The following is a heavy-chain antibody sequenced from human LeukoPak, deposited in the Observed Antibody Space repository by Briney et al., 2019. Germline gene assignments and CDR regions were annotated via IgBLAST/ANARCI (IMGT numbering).Heavy chain of an antibody. J-gene: IGHJ5*02. CDR3: AITAIVGATWAWFDP. D-gene: IGHD1-26*01. V-gene: IGHV1-69*05. CDR1: GGTFSSYA. CDR2: IIPIFGTA. Sequence: ASVKVSCKASGGTFSSYAISWVRQAPGQGLEWMGGIIPIFGTANYAQKFQGRVTITTDESTSTAYMELSSLRSEDTAVYYCAITAIVGATWAWFDPWGQGTLVTVSS.